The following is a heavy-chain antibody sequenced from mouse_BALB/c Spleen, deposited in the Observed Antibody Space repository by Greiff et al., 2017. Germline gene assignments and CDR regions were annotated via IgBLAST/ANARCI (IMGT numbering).Heavy chain of an antibody. CDR3: ARSLALYYAMDY. V-gene: IGHV5-17*02. CDR2: ISSGSSTI. J-gene: IGHJ4*01. CDR1: GFTFSSFG. Sequence: EVQLQESGGGLVQPGGSRKLSCAASGFTFSSFGMHWVRQAPEKGLEWVAYISSGSSTIYYADTVKGRFTISRDNPKNTLFLQMTSLRSEDTAMYYCARSLALYYAMDYWGQGTSVTVSS.